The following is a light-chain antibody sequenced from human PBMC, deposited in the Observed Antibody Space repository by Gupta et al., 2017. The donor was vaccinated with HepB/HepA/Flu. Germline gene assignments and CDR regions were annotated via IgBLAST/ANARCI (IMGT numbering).Light chain of an antibody. CDR1: SSDVGGYNY. V-gene: IGLV2-11*01. CDR3: CSYAGSYPWV. Sequence: QSALTQSRSVSWSPGQSVPISCTGTSSDVGGYNYVSWYQQHPGKAPKLMIYDVSKRPSGVPDRFSGSKSGNTASLTISGLQAEDEADYYCCSYAGSYPWVFGGGTKLTVL. J-gene: IGLJ3*02. CDR2: DVS.